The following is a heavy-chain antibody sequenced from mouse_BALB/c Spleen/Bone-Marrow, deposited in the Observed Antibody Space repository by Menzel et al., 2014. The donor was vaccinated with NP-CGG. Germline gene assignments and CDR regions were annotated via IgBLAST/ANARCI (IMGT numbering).Heavy chain of an antibody. CDR1: GYTFTDYY. V-gene: IGHV1-77*01. CDR2: IYPGNGNT. D-gene: IGHD2-14*01. Sequence: QVQLQQPGAELARPGASVKLSCKASGYTFTDYYINWVRRRTGQGLEWIGEIYPGNGNTYYNEKFKGKATLTADKSSSTAYMQLSSLTSEDSAVYFCARGGYYRYGGFAYWGQGTLVTVSA. CDR3: ARGGYYRYGGFAY. J-gene: IGHJ3*01.